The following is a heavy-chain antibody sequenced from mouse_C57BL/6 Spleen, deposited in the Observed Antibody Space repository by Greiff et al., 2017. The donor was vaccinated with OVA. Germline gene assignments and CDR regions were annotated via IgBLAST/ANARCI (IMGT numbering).Heavy chain of an antibody. CDR2: ISDGGSYT. Sequence: EVKLMESGGGLVKPGGSLKLSCAASGFTFSSYAMSWVRQTQEKRLEWVATISDGGSYTYYPDNVKGRFTISRDNTKNNLYLQMSHLKSEDTAMYYCAREEGTFYYYAMDYWGQGTSVTVSS. V-gene: IGHV5-4*01. CDR1: GFTFSSYA. D-gene: IGHD3-3*01. CDR3: AREEGTFYYYAMDY. J-gene: IGHJ4*01.